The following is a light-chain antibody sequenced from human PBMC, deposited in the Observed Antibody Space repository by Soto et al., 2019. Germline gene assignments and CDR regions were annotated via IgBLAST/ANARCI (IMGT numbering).Light chain of an antibody. CDR2: RND. CDR3: AAWDDSLSVGV. Sequence: QSVLTQPPSASGTPGRRSPISSPETASTIGINLVYWYQHLPGTAPKLLIFRNDQRPSGVPDRFSGSKSGTSASLAISGLRSEDEADYYCAAWDDSLSVGVFGGGTKLTVL. V-gene: IGLV1-47*01. J-gene: IGLJ3*02. CDR1: ASTIGINL.